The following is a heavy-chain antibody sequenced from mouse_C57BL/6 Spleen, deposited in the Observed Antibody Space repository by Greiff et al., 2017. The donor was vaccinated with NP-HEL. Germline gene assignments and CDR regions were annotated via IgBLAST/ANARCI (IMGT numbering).Heavy chain of an antibody. V-gene: IGHV1-82*01. CDR3: ARPTAQYFDY. J-gene: IGHJ2*01. CDR2: IYPGDGDT. CDR1: GYAFSSSW. D-gene: IGHD3-2*02. Sequence: VQLQESGPELVKPGASVKISCKASGYAFSSSWMNWVKQRPGKGLEWIGRIYPGDGDTNYNGKFKGKATLTADKSSSTAYMQLSSLTSEDSAVYFCARPTAQYFDYWGQGTTLTVSS.